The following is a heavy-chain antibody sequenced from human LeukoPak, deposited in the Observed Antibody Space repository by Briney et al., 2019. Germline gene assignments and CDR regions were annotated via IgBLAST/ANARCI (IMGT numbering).Heavy chain of an antibody. D-gene: IGHD2-2*01. J-gene: IGHJ4*02. V-gene: IGHV4-39*01. CDR3: ARHNAPRRVGFDF. Sequence: SETLSLTCSVSGDSVRNDFYYWGWIRQPPGKGLEWVACLSHAGNTWYNPSLESRLSISVDTSKNQFYLKFSSVTAADTALYWCARHNAPRRVGFDFWGQGILVTVSS. CDR1: GDSVRNDFYY. CDR2: LSHAGNT.